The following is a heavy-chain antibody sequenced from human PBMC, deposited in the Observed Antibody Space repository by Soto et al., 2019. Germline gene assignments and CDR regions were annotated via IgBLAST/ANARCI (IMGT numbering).Heavy chain of an antibody. CDR2: IIPIFGTA. CDR1: EDTFRNYA. CDR3: ASTKYDSSAYNYWYLGL. V-gene: IGHV1-69*06. Sequence: QVELVQSGAEVKKPGSSVKVSCQASEDTFRNYAISWVRQAPGQGLEGMGGIIPIFGTANYAQKFQGRVTITADTSANTVYLELSSLRAEDTAVYYCASTKYDSSAYNYWYLGLWGRGTLVTVSS. D-gene: IGHD3-22*01. J-gene: IGHJ2*01.